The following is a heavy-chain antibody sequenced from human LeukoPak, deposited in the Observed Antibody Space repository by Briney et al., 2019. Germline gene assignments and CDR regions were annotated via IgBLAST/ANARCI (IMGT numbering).Heavy chain of an antibody. Sequence: SETLSLTCNASGGSITTFYWSWIRQPPGKGLEWIGYIFYTGTTHYNPSLKSRVTISVDSSKNQFSLSLSSVTAADTAVYYCARQLRSDAFDFWGQGTLVTVSS. CDR2: IFYTGTT. CDR1: GGSITTFY. J-gene: IGHJ3*01. V-gene: IGHV4-59*08. D-gene: IGHD2-21*02. CDR3: ARQLRSDAFDF.